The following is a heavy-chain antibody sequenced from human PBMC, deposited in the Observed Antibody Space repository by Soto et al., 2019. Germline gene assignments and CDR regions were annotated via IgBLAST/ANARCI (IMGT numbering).Heavy chain of an antibody. CDR2: ISAYNGNT. V-gene: IGHV1-18*01. Sequence: ASVKVSCKASGYTFTSYGISWVRQAPGQGLEWMGWISAYNGNTNYAQKLQGRVTMTTDTSTSTAYMELRSLRSDDTAVYYCARDRNIVVVPAAIGGQYNWFDPWGQGTPVTVSS. CDR1: GYTFTSYG. CDR3: ARDRNIVVVPAAIGGQYNWFDP. D-gene: IGHD2-2*01. J-gene: IGHJ5*02.